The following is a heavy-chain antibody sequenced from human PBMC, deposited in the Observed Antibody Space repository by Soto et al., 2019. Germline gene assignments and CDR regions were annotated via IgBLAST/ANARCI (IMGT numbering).Heavy chain of an antibody. CDR2: IYWDDDK. V-gene: IGHV2-5*02. CDR3: ARSDYDILTGYYPLGWFDP. D-gene: IGHD3-9*01. J-gene: IGHJ5*02. CDR1: GFSLSTSGVG. Sequence: QITLKESGPTLVKPTQTLTLTCTFSGFSLSTSGVGVGWIRQPPGKALEWLALIYWDDDKRYSPSLKSRLTITKETSKNQVVLTMTNMDPVDTATYYCARSDYDILTGYYPLGWFDPWGQGTLVTVSS.